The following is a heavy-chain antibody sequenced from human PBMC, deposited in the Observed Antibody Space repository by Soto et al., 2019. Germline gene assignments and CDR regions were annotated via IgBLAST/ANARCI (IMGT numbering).Heavy chain of an antibody. CDR1: GGSITSGAYY. D-gene: IGHD4-17*01. CDR3: ARARLRAGYAFDF. J-gene: IGHJ3*01. Sequence: QVQLQESGPGLVNPSQTLSLTCTVSGGSITSGAYYWSWVRQRPGTGLEWLGYIYYSGSTYFSPYLKRRLTLSLDTSKNQFSLKLTSVTAADTAMYYCARARLRAGYAFDFWGPGTMVTVSS. CDR2: IYYSGST. V-gene: IGHV4-31*03.